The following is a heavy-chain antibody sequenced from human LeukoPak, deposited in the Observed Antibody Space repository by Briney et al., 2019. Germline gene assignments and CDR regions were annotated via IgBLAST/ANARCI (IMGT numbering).Heavy chain of an antibody. CDR1: GFTFSSYA. J-gene: IGHJ5*02. Sequence: GGSLRLSCAASGFTFSSYAMSWVRQAPGKGLVWVSDISGYGGSTYYADSVKGRFTISRDNSKNTLYLQMNRLRAEDTAVYYCAKDLSGSSHNWFDPWGQGTLVTVSS. CDR3: AKDLSGSSHNWFDP. V-gene: IGHV3-23*01. D-gene: IGHD3-10*01. CDR2: ISGYGGST.